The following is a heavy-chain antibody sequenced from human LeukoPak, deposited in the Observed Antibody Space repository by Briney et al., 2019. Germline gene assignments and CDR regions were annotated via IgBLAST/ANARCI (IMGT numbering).Heavy chain of an antibody. Sequence: GGSLRLSCAASGFTFSSYAMSWFRRAPGKGLEGVSAISGSGGSTYYADSVKGRFTISRHNSKNTLYLQMNSLRAEDTAVYYCAKGRDYDFWRNRYYFDYWGQGTLVTVSS. CDR1: GFTFSSYA. D-gene: IGHD3-3*01. V-gene: IGHV3-23*01. J-gene: IGHJ4*02. CDR2: ISGSGGST. CDR3: AKGRDYDFWRNRYYFDY.